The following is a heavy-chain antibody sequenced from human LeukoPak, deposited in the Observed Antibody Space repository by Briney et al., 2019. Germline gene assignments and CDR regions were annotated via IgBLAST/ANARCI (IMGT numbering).Heavy chain of an antibody. Sequence: PGGSLRLSSAASGFTFSSYAMSWVRQVPGKGLEWVSGISGSGGSTFYADSVKGRFTISRDNSKNTLYLQMNSLRAEDTAVYYCAKDSSSWPEYFQHWGQGTLVTVSS. CDR1: GFTFSSYA. V-gene: IGHV3-23*01. CDR2: ISGSGGST. D-gene: IGHD6-13*01. CDR3: AKDSSSWPEYFQH. J-gene: IGHJ1*01.